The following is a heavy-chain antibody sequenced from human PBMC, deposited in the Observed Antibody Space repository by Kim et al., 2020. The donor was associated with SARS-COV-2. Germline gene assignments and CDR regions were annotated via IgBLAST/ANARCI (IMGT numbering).Heavy chain of an antibody. Sequence: GGSLRLSCAASEFTFSTYGMHWVRQAPGKGLEWVAVISYDGSNEYYADSVKGRFTISRDNSKNTLYLHMNSLRDEDTAEYYCAKDVGEGRWLKYWYFDL. CDR2: ISYDGSNE. V-gene: IGHV3-30*18. J-gene: IGHJ2*01. D-gene: IGHD5-12*01. CDR1: EFTFSTYG. CDR3: AKDVGEGRWLKYWYFDL.